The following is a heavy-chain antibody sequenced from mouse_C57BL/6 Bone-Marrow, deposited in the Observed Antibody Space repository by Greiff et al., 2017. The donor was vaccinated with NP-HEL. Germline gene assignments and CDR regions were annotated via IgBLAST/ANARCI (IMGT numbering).Heavy chain of an antibody. D-gene: IGHD1-1*01. V-gene: IGHV1-55*01. CDR3: AKEEPTTVAPFDY. Sequence: QVQLQQPGAELVKPGASVKMSCKASGYTFTSYWITWVKQRPGQGLEWIGDIYPGSGSTNYNEKFKSKATLTVDTSSSTAYMQLSSLTSEDSAVYYCAKEEPTTVAPFDYWGQGTTLTVSS. CDR2: IYPGSGST. J-gene: IGHJ2*01. CDR1: GYTFTSYW.